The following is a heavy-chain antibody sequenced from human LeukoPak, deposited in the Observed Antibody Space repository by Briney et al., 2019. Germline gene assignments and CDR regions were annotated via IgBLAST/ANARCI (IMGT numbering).Heavy chain of an antibody. CDR1: GYTFTIYY. J-gene: IGHJ4*02. V-gene: IGHV1-46*01. CDR3: ARDRGANDY. CDR2: INPSGGST. D-gene: IGHD4/OR15-4a*01. Sequence: ASVTVSFTASGYTFTIYYMHWVRQAPGQGLEWMGIINPSGGSTSYAQKFQARVTMTTDTSINTAYMELSRLRSDDTAVYYCARDRGANDYWGQGTLVTVSS.